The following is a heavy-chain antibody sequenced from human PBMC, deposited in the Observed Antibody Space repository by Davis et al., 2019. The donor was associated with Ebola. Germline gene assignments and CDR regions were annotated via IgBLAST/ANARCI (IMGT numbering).Heavy chain of an antibody. CDR2: ISSSSSYI. CDR1: GFTFSDYS. CDR3: ARDFLYYVFWSGLGPDV. V-gene: IGHV3-21*01. Sequence: GGSLRLSCAASGFTFSDYSMNWVRQAPGKGLEWVSSISSSSSYIYYADSVKGRFTISRDNAKNSLYLQMNSLRAEDTAVYYCARDFLYYVFWSGLGPDVWGKGTTVTVSS. D-gene: IGHD3-3*01. J-gene: IGHJ6*04.